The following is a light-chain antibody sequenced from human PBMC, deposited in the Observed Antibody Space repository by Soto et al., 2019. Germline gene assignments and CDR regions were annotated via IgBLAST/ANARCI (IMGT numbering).Light chain of an antibody. V-gene: IGKV1-39*01. CDR2: GAS. Sequence: DIQMTQSPSSLSASVGGRVTITCRASQNINYYLNWYQQKPGKAPKLLIYGASNLQSGVPTRFSGSGSGTDFTLTISSLQPEDFAIYYCQQTYTTPEITFGQGTRLEI. CDR3: QQTYTTPEIT. CDR1: QNINYY. J-gene: IGKJ5*01.